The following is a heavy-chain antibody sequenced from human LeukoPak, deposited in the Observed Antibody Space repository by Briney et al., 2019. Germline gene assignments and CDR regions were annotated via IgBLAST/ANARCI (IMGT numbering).Heavy chain of an antibody. J-gene: IGHJ4*02. CDR2: ICPDGTVT. V-gene: IGHV3-74*01. CDR3: VRDFRSADY. Sequence: GGSLRLSCAASGFTFSIYCMHWVRQAPGKGPMWVSRICPDGTVTNYADSVKARFIISRDNARNTVYLQMNSLRVEDTAVYYCVRDFRSADYWGQGTLVTVSS. CDR1: GFTFSIYC.